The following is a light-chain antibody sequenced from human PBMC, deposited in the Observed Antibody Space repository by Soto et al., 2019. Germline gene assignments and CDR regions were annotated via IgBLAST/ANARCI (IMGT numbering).Light chain of an antibody. CDR1: QTVSSSY. V-gene: IGKV3-20*01. J-gene: IGKJ1*01. CDR3: QQYGGSPRT. Sequence: EIVLTQSTGTLSLSPGERATLSCRASQTVSSSYLAWYQQKLGQAPRLLIYGASNRATGIPDRFSGSGSGTDFTLTISRREPEDFAVYYCQQYGGSPRTFGQGTEVDIK. CDR2: GAS.